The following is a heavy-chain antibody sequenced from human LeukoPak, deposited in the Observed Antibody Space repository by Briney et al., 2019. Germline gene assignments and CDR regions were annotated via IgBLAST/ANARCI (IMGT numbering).Heavy chain of an antibody. J-gene: IGHJ4*02. Sequence: AESLLIPCQGSGYSFTNYWIGWVRQMPGKGLEWMGIIYPGDSDTRYSPSFQGQVTTSADKSISTAYLQWSSLKASDTAIYDCARGGGYDNDSSGYSSYWGQGTLVTVSS. CDR1: GYSFTNYW. CDR3: ARGGGYDNDSSGYSSY. CDR2: IYPGDSDT. V-gene: IGHV5-51*01. D-gene: IGHD3-22*01.